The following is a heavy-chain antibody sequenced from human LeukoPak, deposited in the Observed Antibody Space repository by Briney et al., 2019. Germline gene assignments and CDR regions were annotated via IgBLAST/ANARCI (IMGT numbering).Heavy chain of an antibody. CDR3: ASATSTTWPIMDA. V-gene: IGHV4-4*07. J-gene: IGHJ5*02. D-gene: IGHD1-14*01. CDR2: FYNSGGT. Sequence: PSETLSLTCTVSGGSFSNYYWSWVRQSAGRGLEWIGQFYNSGGTNYNPSLKSRVTISVDTSKNQFSLKLSSVTAADTAVYYCASATSTTWPIMDACGQGTMVTVAS. CDR1: GGSFSNYY.